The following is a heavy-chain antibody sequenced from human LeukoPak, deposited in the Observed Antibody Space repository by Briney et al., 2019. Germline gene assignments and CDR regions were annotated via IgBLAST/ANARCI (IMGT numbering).Heavy chain of an antibody. CDR1: GGSISSGGYY. Sequence: SQTLSLTCTVSGGSISSGGYYWSWIRQHPGKGLEWIGYIYYSGSTYYNRSLKSRVTISVDTSKNQFSLKLSSVTAADTAVYYCARDIAAAGTGWFDPWGQGTLVTVSS. CDR3: ARDIAAAGTGWFDP. J-gene: IGHJ5*02. V-gene: IGHV4-31*03. D-gene: IGHD6-13*01. CDR2: IYYSGST.